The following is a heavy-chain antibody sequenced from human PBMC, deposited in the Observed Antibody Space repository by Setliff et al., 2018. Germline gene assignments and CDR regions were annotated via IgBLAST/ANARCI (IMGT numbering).Heavy chain of an antibody. CDR3: ARDGTSLPSIAAHADY. D-gene: IGHD6-6*01. Sequence: GASVKVSCKASGYTFTGYYMHWVRQAPGQGLEWMGWINPNSGGTNYAQKFQGWVTMTRDTSISTAYMELSRLRSDDTAVYYCARDGTSLPSIAAHADYWGQGTLVTVSS. CDR2: INPNSGGT. CDR1: GYTFTGYY. J-gene: IGHJ4*02. V-gene: IGHV1-2*04.